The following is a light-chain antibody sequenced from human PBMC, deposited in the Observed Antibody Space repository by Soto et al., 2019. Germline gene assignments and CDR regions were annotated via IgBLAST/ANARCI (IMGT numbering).Light chain of an antibody. CDR1: QSSSSY. V-gene: IGKV1-39*01. J-gene: IGKJ1*01. CDR3: QQSYSTPWT. CDR2: AAS. Sequence: DIQMTQSPSSLSASVGDRVTITCRASQSSSSYVNWYQQKPGKAPKLLIYAASSLQSGDPSRFSGSGSGTDFTLTISRLQPEDFATYYCQQSYSTPWTFGQGTKVEIK.